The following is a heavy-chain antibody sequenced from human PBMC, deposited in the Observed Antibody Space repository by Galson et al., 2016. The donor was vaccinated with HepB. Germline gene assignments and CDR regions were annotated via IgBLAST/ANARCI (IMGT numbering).Heavy chain of an antibody. D-gene: IGHD3-10*01. CDR3: ATLGSGAYYRSDGFDI. CDR2: FYYTGSA. J-gene: IGHJ3*02. Sequence: ETLSLTCTVPGDSIRSYYWSWIRQPPGKGLEWIGYFYYTGSAKYNPSLKSRVTMSVDTSKNQFSLKLSSVTAADTAVYYCATLGSGAYYRSDGFDIWGQGTTVTVS. V-gene: IGHV4-59*01. CDR1: GDSIRSYY.